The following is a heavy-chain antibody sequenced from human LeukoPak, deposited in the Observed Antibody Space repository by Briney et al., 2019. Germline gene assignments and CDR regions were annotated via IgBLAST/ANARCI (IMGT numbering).Heavy chain of an antibody. CDR3: TKTGGPWD. CDR1: GFTFSSYG. Sequence: GGSLRLSCAASGFTFSSYGMHWVRQAPSKGLEWVAVISYDGSNKYYADSVKGRFTISRDNSKNSLYLQMNSLRVEDTAMYYCTKTGGPWDWGQGTLVTVSS. D-gene: IGHD7-27*01. CDR2: ISYDGSNK. V-gene: IGHV3-30*18. J-gene: IGHJ4*02.